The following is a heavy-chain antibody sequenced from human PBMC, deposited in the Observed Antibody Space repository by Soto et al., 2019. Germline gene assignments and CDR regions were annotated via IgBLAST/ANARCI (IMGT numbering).Heavy chain of an antibody. V-gene: IGHV1-69*06. J-gene: IGHJ3*02. CDR1: GGTFSSYA. CDR2: IIPIFGTA. D-gene: IGHD3-10*01. CDR3: ARDYYGSGSYYSAPVAFDN. Sequence: SMKFSFKASGGTFSSYAISWVRQAPGQGLEWMGGIIPIFGTANYAQKFQGRVTITADKSTSTAYMELSSLRSEDTAVYYCARDYYGSGSYYSAPVAFDNW.